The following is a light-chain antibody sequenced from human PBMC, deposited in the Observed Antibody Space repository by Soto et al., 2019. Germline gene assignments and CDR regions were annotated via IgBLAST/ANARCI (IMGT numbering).Light chain of an antibody. Sequence: EIVMTQSPATLSVSPGERATLSCRAGESISNNLAWYQQKPGQAPRLLIYGAGTRAAGVPERFSGSGSGTDFSLTISRLEPEDSAVYYCQQYGSSLLTFGGGTRGDIK. J-gene: IGKJ4*01. V-gene: IGKV3-20*01. CDR2: GAG. CDR1: ESISNN. CDR3: QQYGSSLLT.